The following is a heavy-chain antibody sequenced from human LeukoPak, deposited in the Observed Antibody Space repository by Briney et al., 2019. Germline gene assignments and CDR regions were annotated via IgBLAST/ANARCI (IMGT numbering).Heavy chain of an antibody. J-gene: IGHJ6*02. D-gene: IGHD1-1*01. CDR1: GFTFSGYE. V-gene: IGHV4-34*08. CDR2: INHSGST. CDR3: AIATGTTRGYYYYYGMDV. Sequence: GSLRLSCTASGFTFSGYEMNWVRQAPGKGLEWIGEINHSGSTNYNPSLKSRVTISVDTSKNQFSLKLSSVTAADTAVYYCAIATGTTRGYYYYYGMDVWGQGTTVTVSS.